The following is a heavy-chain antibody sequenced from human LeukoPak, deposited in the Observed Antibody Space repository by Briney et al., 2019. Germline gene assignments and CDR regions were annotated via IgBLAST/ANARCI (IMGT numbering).Heavy chain of an antibody. CDR2: ISSSSSTI. D-gene: IGHD6-13*01. J-gene: IGHJ4*02. Sequence: GSLRLSCAASGFTFSSYSMNWVRQAPGKGLEWVSYISSSSSTIYYADSVKGRFTISRDNAKNSLYLRMNSLRAEDTAVYYCAREGAVAAGTFDYWGQGTLVTVSS. CDR1: GFTFSSYS. CDR3: AREGAVAAGTFDY. V-gene: IGHV3-48*04.